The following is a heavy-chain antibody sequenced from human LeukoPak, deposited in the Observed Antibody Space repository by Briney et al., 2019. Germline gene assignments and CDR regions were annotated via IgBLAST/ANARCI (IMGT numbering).Heavy chain of an antibody. J-gene: IGHJ4*02. CDR1: GGTFSSYA. Sequence: SVKVSCKASGGTFSSYAISLVRQAPGQGLEWMGRIIPIFGTANYAQKFQGRVAITTDESTSTAYMELSSLRSEDTAVYYCARDQGGNSGYYLMPLDYWGQGTLVTVSS. V-gene: IGHV1-69*05. CDR2: IIPIFGTA. D-gene: IGHD3-22*01. CDR3: ARDQGGNSGYYLMPLDY.